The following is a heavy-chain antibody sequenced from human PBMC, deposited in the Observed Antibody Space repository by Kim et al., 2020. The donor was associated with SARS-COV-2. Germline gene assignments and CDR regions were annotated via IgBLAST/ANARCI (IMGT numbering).Heavy chain of an antibody. J-gene: IGHJ4*02. CDR2: IYFSVST. V-gene: IGHV4-59*13. D-gene: IGHD5-12*01. Sequence: SETLSLTCTVSGGSISGYYWTWIRQPPGKGLEWIGYIYFSVSTNYNPSLKSRVTISGDTSKNQFSLKLTSVTAADTAVYYCARGVSSGYKHFDYWGQGTLVTVSS. CDR3: ARGVSSGYKHFDY. CDR1: GGSISGYY.